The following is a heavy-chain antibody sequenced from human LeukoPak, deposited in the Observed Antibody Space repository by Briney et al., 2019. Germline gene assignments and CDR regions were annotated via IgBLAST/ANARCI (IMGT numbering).Heavy chain of an antibody. V-gene: IGHV3-23*01. CDR3: AKVVPITIFGLVYYMDV. D-gene: IGHD3/OR15-3a*01. CDR2: ISVTGDYT. CDR1: GFTFTTYA. J-gene: IGHJ6*03. Sequence: GGSLRLSCAASGFTFTTYAMIWVRQAPGKGLEWVSGISVTGDYTSYADSVKGRFTISRDNSKNTLSLQMNSLRAEDTAVYYCAKVVPITIFGLVYYMDVWGKGTTVTVSS.